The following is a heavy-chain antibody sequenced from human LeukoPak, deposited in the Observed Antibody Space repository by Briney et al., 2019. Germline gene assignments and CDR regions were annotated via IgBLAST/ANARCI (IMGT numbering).Heavy chain of an antibody. V-gene: IGHV1-18*01. J-gene: IGHJ5*02. CDR2: ISAYNGNT. CDR1: GYTFTSYG. Sequence: GASVKVSCKASGYTFTSYGISWVRQAPGQGLEWMGWISAYNGNTNYAQKLQGRVTMTTDTSTSTAYMELRSLRSDDTAAYYCARKLVGATPRLNWFDPWGQGTLVTVSS. CDR3: ARKLVGATPRLNWFDP. D-gene: IGHD1-26*01.